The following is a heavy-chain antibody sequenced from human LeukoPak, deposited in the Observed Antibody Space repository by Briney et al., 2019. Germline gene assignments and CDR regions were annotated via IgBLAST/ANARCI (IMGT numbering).Heavy chain of an antibody. Sequence: SVKVSCKTSGGTFNNYAISWVRQAPGQGLEWMGRVVPMFGIRNYPQTFRGRVNITADKATNTAYMELRSLRAEDTAIYYCATEPSRSYSFDHLDFWGLGTQVTVS. CDR3: ATEPSRSYSFDHLDF. J-gene: IGHJ4*02. CDR2: VVPMFGIR. CDR1: GGTFNNYA. D-gene: IGHD5-12*01. V-gene: IGHV1-69*04.